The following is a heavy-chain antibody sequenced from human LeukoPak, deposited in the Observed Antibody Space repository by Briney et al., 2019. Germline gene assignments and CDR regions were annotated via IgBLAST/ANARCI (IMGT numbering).Heavy chain of an antibody. J-gene: IGHJ3*02. V-gene: IGHV4-39*01. D-gene: IGHD3-22*01. CDR2: IYYSGST. CDR1: GGSISGSSYY. Sequence: SETLSLTCTVSGGSISGSSYYWGWIRQPPGKGLEWIGSIYYSGSTYYNPSLKSRVTISVDTSKNQFSLKLNSVTAADTAVYYCARLSSGYYLDDAFDICGQGTMVTVSS. CDR3: ARLSSGYYLDDAFDI.